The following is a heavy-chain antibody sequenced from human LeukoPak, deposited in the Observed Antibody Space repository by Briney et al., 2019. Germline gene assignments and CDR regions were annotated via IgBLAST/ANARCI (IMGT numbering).Heavy chain of an antibody. V-gene: IGHV1-69*05. CDR1: GGTFSSYA. D-gene: IGHD6-19*01. J-gene: IGHJ4*02. Sequence: SVKVSCKASGGTFSSYAISWVRQAPGQGLEWMGRIIPIFGTANYAQKFQGRVTITTDESTSTAYMELSSLRSEDTAVYYCARGAANGYSSFDYWGQGTLVTVSS. CDR3: ARGAANGYSSFDY. CDR2: IIPIFGTA.